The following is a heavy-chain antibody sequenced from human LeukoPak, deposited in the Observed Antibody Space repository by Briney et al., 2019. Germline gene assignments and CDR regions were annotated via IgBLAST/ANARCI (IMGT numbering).Heavy chain of an antibody. CDR3: ARDYFTCDNWLARAFEI. Sequence: GGSLRLSCATSGFTFSSYAMHWVRQAPGKGLEWVAVISYDGNTKYYADSVKGRFTISRDNSTSTLYLQINTLRAEDTAVFYCARDYFTCDNWLARAFEIWGQGTVVTVSS. CDR2: ISYDGNTK. D-gene: IGHD1-1*01. J-gene: IGHJ3*02. CDR1: GFTFSSYA. V-gene: IGHV3-30*03.